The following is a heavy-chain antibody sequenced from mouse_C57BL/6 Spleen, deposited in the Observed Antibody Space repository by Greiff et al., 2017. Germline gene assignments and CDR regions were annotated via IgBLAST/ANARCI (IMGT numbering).Heavy chain of an antibody. Sequence: VQVVESGAELVRPGTSVKVSCKASGYAFTNYLIEWVKQRPGQGLEWIGVINPGSGGTNYNEKFKGKATLTADKSSSTAYMQLSSLTSEDSAVYFCARNERWLGVFDYWGQGTTLTVSS. V-gene: IGHV1-54*01. CDR3: ARNERWLGVFDY. D-gene: IGHD2-3*01. CDR1: GYAFTNYL. J-gene: IGHJ2*01. CDR2: INPGSGGT.